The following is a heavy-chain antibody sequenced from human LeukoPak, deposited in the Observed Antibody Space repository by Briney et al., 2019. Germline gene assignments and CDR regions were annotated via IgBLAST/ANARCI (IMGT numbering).Heavy chain of an antibody. V-gene: IGHV3-7*02. J-gene: IGHJ4*02. D-gene: IGHD3-22*01. CDR3: AKSERLSMIGGWAPTFDS. CDR2: IKQDGSEK. Sequence: QPGGSLRLSCAASGFTFSSYWMSWVRQAPGKGLEWVANIKQDGSEKQYVDSVKGRFTISRDNSKNTLYFQMNSLRVEDTAVYYCAKSERLSMIGGWAPTFDSWGQGTLVTVSS. CDR1: GFTFSSYW.